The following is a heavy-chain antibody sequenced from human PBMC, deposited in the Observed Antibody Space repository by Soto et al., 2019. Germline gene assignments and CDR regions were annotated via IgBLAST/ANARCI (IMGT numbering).Heavy chain of an antibody. CDR3: ARVGEHWLGGDYYYNGMGV. CDR1: GGSIRSFY. D-gene: IGHD6-19*01. J-gene: IGHJ6*02. Sequence: PSETLSLTCTVSGGSIRSFYWSWIRQPPGKGLEWIGYSYYTGGIRYNPSLESRVTISLDTCNNHFSLTLTSVTAADTAVYYCARVGEHWLGGDYYYNGMGVGCQGTTVTVSS. CDR2: SYYTGGI. V-gene: IGHV4-59*01.